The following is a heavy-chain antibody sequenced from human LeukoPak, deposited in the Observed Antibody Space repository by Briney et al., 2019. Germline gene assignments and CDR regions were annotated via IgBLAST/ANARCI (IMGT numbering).Heavy chain of an antibody. J-gene: IGHJ2*01. CDR3: AKGSRGWYSWYFDV. D-gene: IGHD6-19*01. CDR2: ISSASGSI. Sequence: GGSLRLSCAASGFTFSSYSMNWVRQAPGKGLEWVSYISSASGSIYYADSVKGRFTISRDNAKNSLYLQMNSLRAEDTAVYYCAKGSRGWYSWYFDVWGRGTLVTVSS. V-gene: IGHV3-48*04. CDR1: GFTFSSYS.